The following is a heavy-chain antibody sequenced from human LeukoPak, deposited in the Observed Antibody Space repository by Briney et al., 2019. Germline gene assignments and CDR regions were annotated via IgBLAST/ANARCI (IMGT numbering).Heavy chain of an antibody. J-gene: IGHJ6*03. CDR3: ARGSVDCSSTSCYSVTPGLYYYYYMDV. D-gene: IGHD2-2*01. CDR2: IYHSGST. CDR1: GYSISSGYY. Sequence: SETLSLTCTVSGYSISSGYYWGWIRQPPGKGLEWIGSIYHSGSTYYNPSLKSRVTISVDKSKNQFSLKLSSVTAADTAVYYCARGSVDCSSTSCYSVTPGLYYYYYMDVWGKGTTVTVSS. V-gene: IGHV4-38-2*02.